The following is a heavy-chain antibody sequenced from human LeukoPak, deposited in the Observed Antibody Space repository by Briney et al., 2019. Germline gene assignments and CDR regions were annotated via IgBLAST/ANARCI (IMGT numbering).Heavy chain of an antibody. J-gene: IGHJ3*02. CDR2: INTDGSNT. V-gene: IGHV3-74*01. D-gene: IGHD2-15*01. Sequence: GGSLRLSCAASGFTFSTYWMHWVRQAPGKGLVWVSRINTDGSNTNYADSVRGRFTISRDNAKNTPYLQMNSLRAEDTAVYYCTRPGLDCSGGSCYSGEFDIWGQGTMVTVSS. CDR1: GFTFSTYW. CDR3: TRPGLDCSGGSCYSGEFDI.